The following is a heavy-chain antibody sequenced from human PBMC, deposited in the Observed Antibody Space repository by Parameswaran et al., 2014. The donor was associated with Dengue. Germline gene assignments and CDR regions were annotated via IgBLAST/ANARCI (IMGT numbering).Heavy chain of an antibody. CDR2: ISAYNGNT. V-gene: IGHV1-18*01. D-gene: IGHD6-13*01. CDR3: AREQQLGPHYYYGMDV. J-gene: IGHJ6*02. Sequence: WVRQAPGQGLEWMGWISAYNGNTNYAQKLQGRVTMTTDTSTSTAYMELRSLRSDDTAVYYCAREQQLGPHYYYGMDVWGQGTTVTVSS.